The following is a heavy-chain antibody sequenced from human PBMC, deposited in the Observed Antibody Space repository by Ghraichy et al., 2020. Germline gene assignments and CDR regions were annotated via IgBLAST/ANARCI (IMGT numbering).Heavy chain of an antibody. Sequence: GGSLRLSCAASGFTVSSNYMSWVRQAPGKGLEWVSVIYSGGSTYYADSVKGRFTISRDNSKNTLYLQMNSLRAEDTAVYYCARDSTYYYDSSGYLRVEVWGQGTTVTVSS. CDR1: GFTVSSNY. D-gene: IGHD3-22*01. CDR2: IYSGGST. V-gene: IGHV3-66*02. J-gene: IGHJ6*02. CDR3: ARDSTYYYDSSGYLRVEV.